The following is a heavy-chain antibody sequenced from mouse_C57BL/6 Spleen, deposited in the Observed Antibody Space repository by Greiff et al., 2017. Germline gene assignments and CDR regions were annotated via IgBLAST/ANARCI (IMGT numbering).Heavy chain of an antibody. CDR2: INPNNGGT. V-gene: IGHV1-26*01. D-gene: IGHD1-1*01. J-gene: IGHJ2*01. CDR1: GYTFTDYY. Sequence: EVQLQQSGPELVKPGASVKISCKASGYTFTDYYMNWVKQSHGKSLEWIGDINPNNGGTSYNQKFKGKDTLTVDKSSSTAYMELRSLTSEDSAVYYCARSITTVVATGFDYWGQGTTLTVSS. CDR3: ARSITTVVATGFDY.